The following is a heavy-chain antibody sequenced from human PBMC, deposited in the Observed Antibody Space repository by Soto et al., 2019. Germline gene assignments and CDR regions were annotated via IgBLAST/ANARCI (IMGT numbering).Heavy chain of an antibody. CDR2: ISYDGSNK. J-gene: IGHJ4*02. CDR3: ARDLRYYDSSGYSR. D-gene: IGHD3-22*01. Sequence: GGSLRLSCAASGFTFSSYAMHWVRQAPGKGLEWVAVISYDGSNKYYTDSVKGRFTISRDNSKNTLYLQMNSLRAEDTAVYYCARDLRYYDSSGYSRWGQGTLVTVSS. V-gene: IGHV3-30-3*01. CDR1: GFTFSSYA.